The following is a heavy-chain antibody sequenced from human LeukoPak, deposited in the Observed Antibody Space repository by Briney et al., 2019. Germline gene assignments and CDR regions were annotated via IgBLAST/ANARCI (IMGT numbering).Heavy chain of an antibody. V-gene: IGHV4-59*12. CDR2: IYYSGST. J-gene: IGHJ4*02. D-gene: IGHD6-13*01. CDR3: ARGWYSSTSGFDY. CDR1: GGSISNYY. Sequence: PSETLFLTCTVSGGSISNYYWSWIRQPPGKELEGIGYIYYSGSTNYNPSLKSRVTISVDTSKNQFSLKLSSVTTADTAVYYCARGWYSSTSGFDYWGQGTLVTVSS.